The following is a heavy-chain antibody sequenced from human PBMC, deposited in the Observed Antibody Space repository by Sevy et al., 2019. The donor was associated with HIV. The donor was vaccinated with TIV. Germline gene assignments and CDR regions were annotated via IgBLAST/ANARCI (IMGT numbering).Heavy chain of an antibody. V-gene: IGHV3-48*01. D-gene: IGHD3-22*01. CDR2: ISSSSGTI. CDR3: ARDWQQEYYDSSGYYDY. J-gene: IGHJ4*02. Sequence: GESLKISCAASGFTFSSYSMSWVRQAPGKGLEWVSYISSSSGTIYYADSVKGRFTISRDNAKNSLYLQMNSLRAEDTAVYYCARDWQQEYYDSSGYYDYWGQGTLVTVSS. CDR1: GFTFSSYS.